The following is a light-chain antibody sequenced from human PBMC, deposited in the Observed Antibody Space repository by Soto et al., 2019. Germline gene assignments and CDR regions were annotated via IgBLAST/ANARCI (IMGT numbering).Light chain of an antibody. V-gene: IGKV1-6*01. J-gene: IGKJ4*01. Sequence: AIQMTQSPSSLSASVGDRVTITCRARQGIREGLGWDQVKPGKAPKPLIYTASNLQSGVPSRFSLRDSGINYNQTISRVQTEDFEPYSCLQEYDYPLTFGGGTQV. CDR2: TAS. CDR1: QGIREG. CDR3: LQEYDYPLT.